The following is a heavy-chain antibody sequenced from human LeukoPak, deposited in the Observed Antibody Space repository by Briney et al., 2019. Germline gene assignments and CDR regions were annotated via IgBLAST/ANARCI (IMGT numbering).Heavy chain of an antibody. V-gene: IGHV3-64*02. CDR2: ISGDGGTI. Sequence: GGSLRLSCAASGFTLRPYAMHLVRQAPGKGLEYVVSISGDGGTISYPDSVKGRFAISRDNSKNTVYLQMGRLRTEDMGVYYCARMATGAAGGALDVWGQGTTVIVS. D-gene: IGHD1-1*01. CDR3: ARMATGAAGGALDV. J-gene: IGHJ6*02. CDR1: GFTLRPYA.